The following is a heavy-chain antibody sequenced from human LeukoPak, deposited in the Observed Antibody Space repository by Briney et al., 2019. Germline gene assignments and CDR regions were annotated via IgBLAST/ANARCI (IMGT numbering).Heavy chain of an antibody. D-gene: IGHD5-18*01. CDR3: TRGPTQQWLYYGMDV. V-gene: IGHV3-49*04. CDR1: GFTFVDHA. J-gene: IGHJ6*02. Sequence: GGSLRLSCTASGFTFVDHAMSWVRQAPGKGLEWVGFIRSKTYGGTTEYAASVEGRFTISRDDSNGIAYLQMNSLQIEDTAVYCTRGPTQQWLYYGMDVWGQGTTVIVSS. CDR2: IRSKTYGGTT.